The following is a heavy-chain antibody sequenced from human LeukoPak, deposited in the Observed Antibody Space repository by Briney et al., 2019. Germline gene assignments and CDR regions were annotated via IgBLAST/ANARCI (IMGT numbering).Heavy chain of an antibody. CDR3: SRSRPALRFFDY. D-gene: IGHD6-6*01. Sequence: GGSLRLSCAASGFTFSGYSMSWIRQAPGKGLEWVSSISGDGRYLYYADSVRGRFTISRDNAENSLSLQMNSLRAEDTAVYYCSRSRPALRFFDYWGQGTLVTVSS. CDR2: ISGDGRYL. CDR1: GFTFSGYS. V-gene: IGHV3-21*01. J-gene: IGHJ4*02.